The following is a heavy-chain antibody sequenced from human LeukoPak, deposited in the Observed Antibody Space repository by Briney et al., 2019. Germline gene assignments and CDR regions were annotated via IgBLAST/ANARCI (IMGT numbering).Heavy chain of an antibody. CDR2: INWSGAST. CDR1: GFPFDDYG. CDR3: ARTNYDILTGYSKAIDY. J-gene: IGHJ4*02. D-gene: IGHD3-9*01. V-gene: IGHV3-20*04. Sequence: PGRSLRLSCAASGFPFDDYGMSWVREAPGKGLEWVSHINWSGASTGYADSVKGRFTISRDNAKNSLYLQMNSLRAEDTALYYCARTNYDILTGYSKAIDYWGQGTLVTVSS.